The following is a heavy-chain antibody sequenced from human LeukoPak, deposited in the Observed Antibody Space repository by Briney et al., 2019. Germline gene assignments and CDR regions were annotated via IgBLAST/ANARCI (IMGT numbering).Heavy chain of an antibody. CDR1: GFTFRSFW. Sequence: GSLRLFWLGPGFTFRSFWIHWVRQVPGEGLVWVSRLNTDGSNTAYADSVEGRFTLSSDNAKNTVYLQMNSLRDDDTGLYYCARGAVAPDTWGQGTLVIVSS. J-gene: IGHJ4*02. CDR2: LNTDGSNT. V-gene: IGHV3-74*01. CDR3: ARGAVAPDT. D-gene: IGHD2-21*01.